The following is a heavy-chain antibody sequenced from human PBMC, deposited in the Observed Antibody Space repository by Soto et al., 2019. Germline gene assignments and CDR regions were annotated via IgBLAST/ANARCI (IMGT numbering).Heavy chain of an antibody. V-gene: IGHV1-18*01. CDR2: ISAYNGNT. Sequence: QVQLVQSGAEVKKPGASVKVSCKASGYTFTSYGISWVRQAPGQGLEWMGWISAYNGNTNYAQKLQGRGTMTTDTSTSTAYMELRSLSSDDTAVYYCASDLEPGASSGWYYYWGQGTLVTVSS. J-gene: IGHJ4*02. D-gene: IGHD6-19*01. CDR1: GYTFTSYG. CDR3: ASDLEPGASSGWYYY.